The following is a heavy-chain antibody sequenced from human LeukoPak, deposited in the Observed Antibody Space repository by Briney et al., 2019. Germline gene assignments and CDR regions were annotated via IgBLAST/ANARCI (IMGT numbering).Heavy chain of an antibody. D-gene: IGHD3-22*01. Sequence: SQTLSLTCTVSGGSISSGGYYWSWIRQHTGKGLEWIGYIYYSGSTYYNPSLKSRVTISVDTSKNQFSLKLSSVTAADTAVYYCARSGYFYYGMDVWGQGTTVTVSS. CDR2: IYYSGST. J-gene: IGHJ6*02. CDR3: ARSGYFYYGMDV. CDR1: GGSISSGGYY. V-gene: IGHV4-31*03.